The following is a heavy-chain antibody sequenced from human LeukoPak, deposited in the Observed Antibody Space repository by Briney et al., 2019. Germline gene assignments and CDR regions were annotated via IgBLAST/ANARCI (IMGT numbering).Heavy chain of an antibody. D-gene: IGHD3-10*01. CDR2: IYHSGRT. Sequence: PSETLSLTCAVYGRSFSGYYWTWIRQTPGKGLEWIGSIYHSGRTFYNPSLKSRVTMSVDTSKNQFSLKLSSVTAADTAVYYCAREGSDYYGSGSYYRSYYYYMDVWGKGTTVTISS. CDR1: GRSFSGYY. CDR3: AREGSDYYGSGSYYRSYYYYMDV. J-gene: IGHJ6*03. V-gene: IGHV4-34*10.